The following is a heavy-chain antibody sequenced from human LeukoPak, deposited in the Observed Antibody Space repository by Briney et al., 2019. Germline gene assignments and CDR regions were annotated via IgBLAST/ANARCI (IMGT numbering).Heavy chain of an antibody. Sequence: PGGSLRLSCAASGFTFSSYSMNWVRQAPGKGLEWVSSISSGSSYIYYADSVKGRFTISRDNAKNSLYLQMNSLRAEDTAVYYCARDGVVPAGRYLDYWGQGTLVTVSS. CDR3: ARDGVVPAGRYLDY. D-gene: IGHD2-2*01. CDR2: ISSGSSYI. V-gene: IGHV3-21*01. CDR1: GFTFSSYS. J-gene: IGHJ4*02.